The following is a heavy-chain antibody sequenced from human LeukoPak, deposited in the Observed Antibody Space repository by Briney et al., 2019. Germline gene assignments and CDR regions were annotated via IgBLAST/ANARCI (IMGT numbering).Heavy chain of an antibody. CDR3: ADYIVGATQPTIDAFDI. Sequence: GGSLRLSCAASGLTFSSYSMNWVRQAPGKGLEWVSSISSSSSYIYYADSVKGRFTISRDNAKNSLYLQMNSLRAEDTAVYYCADYIVGATQPTIDAFDIWGQGTMVTVSS. CDR2: ISSSSSYI. CDR1: GLTFSSYS. V-gene: IGHV3-21*01. D-gene: IGHD1-26*01. J-gene: IGHJ3*02.